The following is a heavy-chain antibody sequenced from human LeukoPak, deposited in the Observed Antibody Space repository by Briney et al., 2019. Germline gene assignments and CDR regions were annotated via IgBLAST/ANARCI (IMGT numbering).Heavy chain of an antibody. Sequence: SVKVSCKASGGTFSSYAISWVRQAPGQGLEWMGGIIPIFGSANFAQKFQGRVTITADDSTNTAYMELSSLRSEDTAFYYCARGLSRWSTPTSSYYYRMDVWGQGTTVVVSS. CDR2: IIPIFGSA. D-gene: IGHD4-23*01. CDR1: GGTFSSYA. J-gene: IGHJ6*02. CDR3: ARGLSRWSTPTSSYYYRMDV. V-gene: IGHV1-69*01.